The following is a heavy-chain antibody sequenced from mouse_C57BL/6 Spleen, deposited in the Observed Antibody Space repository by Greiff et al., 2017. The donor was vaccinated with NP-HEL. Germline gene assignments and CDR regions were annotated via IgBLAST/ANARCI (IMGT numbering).Heavy chain of an antibody. J-gene: IGHJ3*01. D-gene: IGHD1-1*01. V-gene: IGHV1-18*01. CDR2: INPNNGGT. CDR1: GYTFTDYN. CDR3: ARSGDYYGSSSLAY. Sequence: EVQLQQSGPELVKPGASVKIPCKASGYTFTDYNMDWVKQSHGKSLEWIGDINPNNGGTIYNQKFKGKATLTVDKSSSTAYMELRSLTSEDTAVYYCARSGDYYGSSSLAYWGQGTLVTVSA.